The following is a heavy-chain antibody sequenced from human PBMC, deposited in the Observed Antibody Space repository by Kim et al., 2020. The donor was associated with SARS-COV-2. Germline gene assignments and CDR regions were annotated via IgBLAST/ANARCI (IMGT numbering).Heavy chain of an antibody. CDR3: ARSYPFYRKNSTVTPYWYFDL. CDR2: IGTAGDT. D-gene: IGHD4-17*01. CDR1: GFTFSSYD. J-gene: IGHJ2*01. V-gene: IGHV3-13*04. Sequence: GGSLRLSCAASGFTFSSYDMHWVRQATGKGLEWVSAIGTAGDTYYPGSVKGRFTISRENAKNSLYLQMNSLRAGDTAVYYCARSYPFYRKNSTVTPYWYFDLWGRGTLVTVSS.